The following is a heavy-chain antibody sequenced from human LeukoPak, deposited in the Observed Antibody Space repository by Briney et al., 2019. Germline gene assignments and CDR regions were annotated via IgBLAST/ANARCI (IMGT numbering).Heavy chain of an antibody. V-gene: IGHV1-69*13. J-gene: IGHJ6*02. CDR1: GGTCSSYA. CDR2: IIPIFGTA. CDR3: ARARGSYYYYYGMDV. D-gene: IGHD1-26*01. Sequence: GASVKVSCKASGGTCSSYAISWVRQATGQGLEWMGGIIPIFGTANYAQKFQGRVTITADESTSTAYMELSSLRSEDTAVYYCARARGSYYYYYGMDVWGQGTTVTVSS.